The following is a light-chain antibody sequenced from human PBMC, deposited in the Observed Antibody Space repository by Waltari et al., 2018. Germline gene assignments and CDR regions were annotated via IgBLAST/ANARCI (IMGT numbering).Light chain of an antibody. CDR2: RNN. J-gene: IGLJ2*01. CDR3: AAWDDSLSVV. CDR1: SSNIGSNY. V-gene: IGLV1-47*01. Sequence: QSVLTQPPSASGTPGQRVTISCSGSSSNIGSNYVYWYQHLPGAAPKVVIYRNNQRPSGVPDRFSGSKSGTSASLAISGLRSEDVADYYCAAWDDSLSVVFGGGTKLTVL.